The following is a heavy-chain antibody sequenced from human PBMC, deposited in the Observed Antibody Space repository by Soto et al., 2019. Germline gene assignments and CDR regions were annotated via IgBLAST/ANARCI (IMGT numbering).Heavy chain of an antibody. Sequence: PSQTLSLTCAISGDSVSSNSAAWNWIRQSPSKGLEWLGRTYYRSKWYNDYAVSVKSRITINPDTSKNQFSLQLNSVTPEDTAVYYCARGDWVRATRYFGYYGMDVWGQGTTVTVSS. CDR1: GDSVSSNSAA. CDR2: TYYRSKWYN. V-gene: IGHV6-1*01. J-gene: IGHJ6*02. CDR3: ARGDWVRATRYFGYYGMDV. D-gene: IGHD1-26*01.